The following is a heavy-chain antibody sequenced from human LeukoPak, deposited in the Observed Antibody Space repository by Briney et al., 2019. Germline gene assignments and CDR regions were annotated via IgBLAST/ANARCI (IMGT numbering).Heavy chain of an antibody. CDR1: GFTFSSYA. D-gene: IGHD5-18*01. J-gene: IGHJ4*02. V-gene: IGHV3-30-3*01. CDR2: ISYDASNK. CDR3: ARDRLREYSYGFSSFDY. Sequence: GGSLRLSCAASGFTFSSYAMHWVRQAPGKGLEWVAVISYDASNKYYADSVKGRFTISRDNSKNTLYLQMNSLRAEDTAVYYCARDRLREYSYGFSSFDYWGQGTLVTVSS.